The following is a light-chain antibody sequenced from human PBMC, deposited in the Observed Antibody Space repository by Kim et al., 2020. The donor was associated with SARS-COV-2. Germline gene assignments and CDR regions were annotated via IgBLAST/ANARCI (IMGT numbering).Light chain of an antibody. V-gene: IGLV3-1*01. CDR2: QDR. CDR3: QAWDSSTVV. J-gene: IGLJ2*01. Sequence: SYELTQPPSVSVSPGQTASITCSGDKLGDKYACWYQQKPGQSPAVVIHQDRKRPSGIPERFSGSNSGNTATLTISGTQAMDEADYYCQAWDSSTVVFGGGTQLTVL. CDR1: KLGDKY.